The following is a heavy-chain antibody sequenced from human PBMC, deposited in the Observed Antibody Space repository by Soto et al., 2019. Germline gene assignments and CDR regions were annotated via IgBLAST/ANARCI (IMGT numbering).Heavy chain of an antibody. V-gene: IGHV1-18*01. CDR1: HYTFTSYA. CDR3: ARDRHFQTSDRVDY. D-gene: IGHD3-3*02. CDR2: ISSQTGNT. Sequence: QLVQSGPEVKKPGASVKVSCQASHYTFTSYAVSWVRQAPGQGLEWMGWISSQTGNTVYAQKFLGRVTLTTDTSTSTAFMELRSLQSDDTAIYYCARDRHFQTSDRVDYWGQGTLVTVSS. J-gene: IGHJ4*02.